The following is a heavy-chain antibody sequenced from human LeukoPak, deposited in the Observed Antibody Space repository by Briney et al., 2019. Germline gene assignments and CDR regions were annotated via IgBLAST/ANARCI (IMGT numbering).Heavy chain of an antibody. CDR3: ARDRVFGYGSSTSCYGGDAFEI. D-gene: IGHD2-2*01. J-gene: IGHJ3*02. CDR2: IYYSGST. Sequence: PSETLSLTCAVYGGSFSGYYWSWIRQPPGKGLEWIGSIYYSGSTYYNPSLKSRVTISVDTSKNQFSLKLSSVTAADTAVYYCARDRVFGYGSSTSCYGGDAFEIWGQGTMVTVSS. CDR1: GGSFSGYY. V-gene: IGHV4-34*01.